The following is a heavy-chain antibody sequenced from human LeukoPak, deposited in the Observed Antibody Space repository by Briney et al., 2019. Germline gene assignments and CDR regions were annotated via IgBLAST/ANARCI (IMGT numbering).Heavy chain of an antibody. Sequence: SETLPIPCAVSGGSFIGYYWRWIRQPPGKGLEWIGEINHSGSTNYNPSLKSRVSISVDTSKNQFSLKLSSVTAADTAVYYCARHPVVQLERPDAFDIWGQGTMVTVSS. CDR1: GGSFIGYY. CDR3: ARHPVVQLERPDAFDI. D-gene: IGHD1-1*01. CDR2: INHSGST. J-gene: IGHJ3*02. V-gene: IGHV4-34*01.